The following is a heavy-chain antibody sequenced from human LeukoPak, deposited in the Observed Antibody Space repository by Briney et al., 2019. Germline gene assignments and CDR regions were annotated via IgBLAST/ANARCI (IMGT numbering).Heavy chain of an antibody. Sequence: GGSLRLSCAASGFTFSSYWMHWVRQAPGKELVWVSRINSDGSSTSYADSVKGRFTISRDNAKNTLYLQMNSLRAEDTAVYYCAREQQLVPDTFDPWGQGTLVTVSS. CDR3: AREQQLVPDTFDP. J-gene: IGHJ5*02. CDR2: INSDGSST. V-gene: IGHV3-74*01. CDR1: GFTFSSYW. D-gene: IGHD6-13*01.